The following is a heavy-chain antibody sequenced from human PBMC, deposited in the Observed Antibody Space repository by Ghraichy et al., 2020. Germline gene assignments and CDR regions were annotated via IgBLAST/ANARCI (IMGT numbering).Heavy chain of an antibody. CDR1: GFSISSYW. D-gene: IGHD2-15*01. CDR2: INRDGSGK. CDR3: VRDFSGPFDM. J-gene: IGHJ3*02. Sequence: ESLNISCAASGFSISSYWMSWLRQAPGKELERVANINRDGSGKFYEESVRGRFTISRDNVRNSLDLQMSSLRVEDTAVYYCVRDFSGPFDMWGPGTMVTVSS. V-gene: IGHV3-7*03.